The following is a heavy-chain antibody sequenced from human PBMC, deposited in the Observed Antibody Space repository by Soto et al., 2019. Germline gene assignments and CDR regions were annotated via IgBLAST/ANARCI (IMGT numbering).Heavy chain of an antibody. CDR2: INPNSGGT. V-gene: IGHV1-2*04. CDR1: GYTFTGYY. CDR3: ARDHGEDYYYYMDV. D-gene: IGHD4-17*01. J-gene: IGHJ6*03. Sequence: ASVKVSCKASGYTFTGYYMHWVRQAPGQGLEWMGWINPNSGGTNYAQKFQGWVTMTRDTSISTAYMELSRLRSDDTAVYYCARDHGEDYYYYMDVWGKGTTVTV.